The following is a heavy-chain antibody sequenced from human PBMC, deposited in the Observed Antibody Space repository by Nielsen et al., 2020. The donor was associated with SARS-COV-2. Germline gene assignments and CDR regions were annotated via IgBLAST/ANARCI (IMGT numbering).Heavy chain of an antibody. CDR2: TYYRSKWYN. J-gene: IGHJ5*02. CDR1: GDSVSSNSAA. Sequence: SCAISGDSVSSNSAAWNWIRQSPSRGLEWLGRTYYRSKWYNDYAVSVKSRITINPDTSKNQFSLQLNSVTPEDTAVYYCARDRVHYRVRGDFVWFDPWGQGTLVTVSS. CDR3: ARDRVHYRVRGDFVWFDP. D-gene: IGHD3-10*01. V-gene: IGHV6-1*01.